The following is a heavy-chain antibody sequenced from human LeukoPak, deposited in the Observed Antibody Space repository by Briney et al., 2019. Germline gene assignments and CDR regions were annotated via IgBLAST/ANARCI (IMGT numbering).Heavy chain of an antibody. CDR3: AKSPRPYCSGGSCYPDY. D-gene: IGHD2-15*01. CDR2: IRYDGSNK. V-gene: IGHV3-30*02. CDR1: GFTFSSYG. Sequence: GGSLRLSCAASGFTFSSYGMHWVRQAPGKALEWVAFIRYDGSNKYYADSVKGRFTISRDNSKNTLYLQMNSLRAEDTAVYYCAKSPRPYCSGGSCYPDYWGQGTLVTVSS. J-gene: IGHJ4*02.